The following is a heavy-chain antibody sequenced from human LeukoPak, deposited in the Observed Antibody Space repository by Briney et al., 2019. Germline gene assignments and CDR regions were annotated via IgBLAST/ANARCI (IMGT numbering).Heavy chain of an antibody. D-gene: IGHD3-22*01. J-gene: IGHJ3*02. V-gene: IGHV4-59*11. Sequence: SETLSLTCTVSGGSISSHYWSWIRQPPGKGLEWIGYIYYSGSTNYNPSLKSRVTISVDTSKNQFSLKLSSVTAADTAVYYCARAYDSSGYSRSDAFDIWGQGTMVTVSS. CDR2: IYYSGST. CDR3: ARAYDSSGYSRSDAFDI. CDR1: GGSISSHY.